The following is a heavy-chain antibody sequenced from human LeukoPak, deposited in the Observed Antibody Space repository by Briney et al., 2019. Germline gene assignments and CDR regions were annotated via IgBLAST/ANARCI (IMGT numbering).Heavy chain of an antibody. CDR1: GGSFSGYY. J-gene: IGHJ6*03. CDR2: INHSGST. CDR3: ARVTYDHMNYYYYYYMDV. D-gene: IGHD3-3*01. V-gene: IGHV4-34*01. Sequence: PSETLSLTCAVYGGSFSGYYWSWIRQPPGKGLEWIGEINHSGSTNYNPSLKSRVTISVDTSKNQFSLKLSSVTAADTAVYYCARVTYDHMNYYYYYYMDVRGKGTTVTVSS.